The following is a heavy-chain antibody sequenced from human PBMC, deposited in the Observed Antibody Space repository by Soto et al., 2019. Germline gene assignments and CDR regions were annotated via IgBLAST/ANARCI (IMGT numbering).Heavy chain of an antibody. Sequence: GGSLRLSCAASGFTFSSYAMHWVRQAPGKGLEWVAVISYDGSNKYYADSVKGRFTISRDNSKNTLYLQMNSLRAEDTAVYYCARDTTYDILTGGYYYGMDVWGQGTTVTVSS. J-gene: IGHJ6*02. D-gene: IGHD3-9*01. CDR3: ARDTTYDILTGGYYYGMDV. CDR1: GFTFSSYA. V-gene: IGHV3-30-3*01. CDR2: ISYDGSNK.